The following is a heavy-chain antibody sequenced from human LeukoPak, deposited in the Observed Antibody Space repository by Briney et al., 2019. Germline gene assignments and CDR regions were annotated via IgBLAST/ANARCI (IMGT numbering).Heavy chain of an antibody. V-gene: IGHV1-69*04. CDR3: ASLASRYCSGGSCYGFTNHYYYYGMDV. Sequence: SVKVSCKASGGTFSSYAISWVRQAPGQGLEWMGKIIPILGIANYAQKFQGRVTITADKSTSTAYMELSSLRSEDTAVYYCASLASRYCSGGSCYGFTNHYYYYGMDVWGQGTTVTVSS. CDR2: IIPILGIA. J-gene: IGHJ6*02. D-gene: IGHD2-15*01. CDR1: GGTFSSYA.